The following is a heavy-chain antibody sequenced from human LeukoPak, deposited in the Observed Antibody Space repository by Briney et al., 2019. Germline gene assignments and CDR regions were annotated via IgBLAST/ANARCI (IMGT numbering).Heavy chain of an antibody. CDR2: IYYSGST. V-gene: IGHV4-59*01. D-gene: IGHD6-13*01. CDR1: GGPISSYY. J-gene: IGHJ6*03. Sequence: SETLSLTCTVPGGPISSYYWSWIRQPPGKGLEGIGYIYYSGSTNYNPSLKSRVTISVDTSKNQFSLKLSSVTAADTAVDYCARGDAAAGDQYYYYMDVWGKGTTVTVSS. CDR3: ARGDAAAGDQYYYYMDV.